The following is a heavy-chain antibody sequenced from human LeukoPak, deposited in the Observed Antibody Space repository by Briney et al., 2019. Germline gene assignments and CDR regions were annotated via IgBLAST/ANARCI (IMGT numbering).Heavy chain of an antibody. CDR3: ARDLTGWGESSGYSDY. CDR2: IWYDGSNK. CDR1: GFTFSSYG. V-gene: IGHV3-33*01. J-gene: IGHJ4*02. Sequence: PGGSLRLSCAASGFTFSSYGMHWVRQAPGKGLEWVAVIWYDGSNKYYADSVKGRFTISRDNSKNTLFLQVNSLRAEDTAVYYCARDLTGWGESSGYSDYWGQGTLVTVSS. D-gene: IGHD3-22*01.